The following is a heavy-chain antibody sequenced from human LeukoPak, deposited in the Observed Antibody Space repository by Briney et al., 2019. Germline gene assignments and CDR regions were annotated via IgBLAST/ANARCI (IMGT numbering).Heavy chain of an antibody. CDR1: GFPFSDHE. CDR2: ISSSGSDK. V-gene: IGHV3-48*03. CDR3: ARRTSGAFAI. J-gene: IGHJ3*02. Sequence: GGSLRLSCAASGFPFSDHEMNWVRQAPGKGLEWVSYISSSGSDKYYPDSVKGRFAISRDNAKNSLYLQMNSLRAEDTAVYYCARRTSGAFAIWGQGTKVTVSS.